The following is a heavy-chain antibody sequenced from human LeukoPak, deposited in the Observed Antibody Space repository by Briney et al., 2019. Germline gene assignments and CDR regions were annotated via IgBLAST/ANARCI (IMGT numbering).Heavy chain of an antibody. J-gene: IGHJ4*02. CDR2: ISGSGGST. CDR1: GFTFSSYA. CDR3: AKVLQGGITIFGVVIIPQYYFDY. D-gene: IGHD3-3*01. Sequence: PGGSLRLSCAASGFTFSSYAMSWVRQAPGKGLEWVSAISGSGGSTYYADSVKGRFTISRDNSKNTLYLQMNSLRAEDTAVYYCAKVLQGGITIFGVVIIPQYYFDYWGQGTLVTVSS. V-gene: IGHV3-23*01.